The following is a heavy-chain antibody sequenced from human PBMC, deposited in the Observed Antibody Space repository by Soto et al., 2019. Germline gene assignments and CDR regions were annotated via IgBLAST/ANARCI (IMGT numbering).Heavy chain of an antibody. V-gene: IGHV4-34*01. D-gene: IGHD3-10*01. J-gene: IGHJ4*02. Sequence: SETLSLTCAVYGGSFSGYYWSWIRQPPGKGLEWIGEINHSGSTNYNPSLKSRVTISVDTSKNQFSLKLSSVTAADTAVYYCAESPYGSGSYFDYWGQGTPVTVSS. CDR1: GGSFSGYY. CDR2: INHSGST. CDR3: AESPYGSGSYFDY.